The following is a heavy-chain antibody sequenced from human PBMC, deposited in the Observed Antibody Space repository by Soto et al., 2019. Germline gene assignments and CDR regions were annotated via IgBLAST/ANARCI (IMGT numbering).Heavy chain of an antibody. CDR3: ARDRLVPYFYYGMDV. CDR1: GGSISSYY. CDR2: IYYSGSI. V-gene: IGHV4-59*01. Sequence: TSETLSLTCTVSGGSISSYYWSWIRQPPGKGLEWIGYIYYSGSINYNPSLKSRVTISVDTSKNQFSLKLSSVTAADTAVYYCARDRLVPYFYYGMDVWGQGTTVTVSS. D-gene: IGHD2-2*01. J-gene: IGHJ6*02.